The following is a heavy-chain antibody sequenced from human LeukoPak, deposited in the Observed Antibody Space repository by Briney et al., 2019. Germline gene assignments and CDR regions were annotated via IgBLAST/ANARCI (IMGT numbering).Heavy chain of an antibody. J-gene: IGHJ3*02. D-gene: IGHD2-2*01. V-gene: IGHV4-59*01. Sequence: SETLSLTCTVSGGSISSYYWSWIRQPPGKGLEWIGYIYYSGSTNYNPSLKSRVTISVDTSKNQFSLKLSSVTAADTAVYYCASGGYQLHHDAFDIWRQGTTVTVSS. CDR1: GGSISSYY. CDR3: ASGGYQLHHDAFDI. CDR2: IYYSGST.